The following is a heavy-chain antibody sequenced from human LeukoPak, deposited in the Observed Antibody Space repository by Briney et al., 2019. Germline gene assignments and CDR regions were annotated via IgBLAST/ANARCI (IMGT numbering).Heavy chain of an antibody. J-gene: IGHJ5*02. CDR3: ARVCSSGYYYDWFDP. Sequence: SETLSLTCAVYGGSFSGYYWSRIRQPPGKGLEWIGEINHSGSTNYNPSLKSRVTISVDTSKNQFSLKLSSVTAADTAVYYCARVCSSGYYYDWFDPWGQGTLVTVSS. V-gene: IGHV4-34*01. CDR1: GGSFSGYY. D-gene: IGHD3-22*01. CDR2: INHSGST.